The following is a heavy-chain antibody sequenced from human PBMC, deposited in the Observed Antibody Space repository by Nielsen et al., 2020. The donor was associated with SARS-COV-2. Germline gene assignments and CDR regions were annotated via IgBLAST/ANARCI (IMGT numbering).Heavy chain of an antibody. CDR3: AKVGYSSSPNWFDP. CDR2: IYSGGSST. D-gene: IGHD6-6*01. CDR1: GFTFSSYS. Sequence: GGSLTLSCAASGFTFSSYSMSWVRQAPGKGLEWVSVIYSGGSSTYYADSVKGRFTISRDNSKNTLYLQRNSLRAEHTAVYYCAKVGYSSSPNWFDPWGQGTLVTVSS. J-gene: IGHJ5*02. V-gene: IGHV3-23*03.